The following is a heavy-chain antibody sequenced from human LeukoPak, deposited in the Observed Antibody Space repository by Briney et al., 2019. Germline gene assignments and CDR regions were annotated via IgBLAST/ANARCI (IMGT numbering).Heavy chain of an antibody. CDR1: GYTVTSYG. J-gene: IGHJ4*02. Sequence: AAVKVSCKASGYTVTSYGISWVRQAPGQGREGMGWSSAYNGNTNYAQKLQGRVTMTTDTSTSTAYMELRSLRSDDTAVYYCARVSSSDRICTNGVCYVVDHWGQGTLVTVSS. V-gene: IGHV1-18*01. CDR3: ARVSSSDRICTNGVCYVVDH. D-gene: IGHD2-8*01. CDR2: SSAYNGNT.